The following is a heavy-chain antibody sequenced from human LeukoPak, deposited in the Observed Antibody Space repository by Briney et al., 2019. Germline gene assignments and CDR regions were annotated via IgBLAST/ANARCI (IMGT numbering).Heavy chain of an antibody. J-gene: IGHJ5*02. CDR3: AAPYYDILTGYYHNWFDP. CDR2: INPNSGGT. V-gene: IGHV1-2*02. D-gene: IGHD3-9*01. CDR1: GYTFSGYY. Sequence: ASVKVSCKASGYTFSGYYMHWVRQAPGQGLEWMGWINPNSGGTNYAQKFQGRVTMTRDTSISTAYMELSRLRSDDTAVYYCAAPYYDILTGYYHNWFDPWGQGTLVTVSS.